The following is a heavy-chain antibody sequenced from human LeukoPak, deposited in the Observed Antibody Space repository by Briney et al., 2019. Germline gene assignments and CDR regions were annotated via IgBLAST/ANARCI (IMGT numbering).Heavy chain of an antibody. CDR2: INHSGST. V-gene: IGHV4-34*01. CDR1: GGSFSGYY. D-gene: IGHD6-13*01. CDR3: ARLEEIAAAAY. Sequence: PSETLSLTYAVYGGSFSGYYWSWIRQPPGKGLEWIGEINHSGSTNYNPSLKSRVTISVDTSKNQFSLKLSSVTAADTAVYYCARLEEIAAAAYWGQGTLVTVSS. J-gene: IGHJ4*02.